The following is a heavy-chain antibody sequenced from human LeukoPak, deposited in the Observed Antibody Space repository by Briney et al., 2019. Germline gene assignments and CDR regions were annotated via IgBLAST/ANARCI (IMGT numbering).Heavy chain of an antibody. V-gene: IGHV3-9*01. CDR3: AKDAYGGATFFYYMDV. J-gene: IGHJ6*03. D-gene: IGHD2/OR15-2a*01. CDR1: GFTFDDYA. CDR2: ISWNSGNI. Sequence: GGSLRLSCAGSGFTFDDYAMHWVRQTPGKGLGWVSGISWNSGNIAYADFVGGRFTISRDNAKNSLSLQMNSLSDEDTAVYYCAKDAYGGATFFYYMDVWGKGTTVTVSS.